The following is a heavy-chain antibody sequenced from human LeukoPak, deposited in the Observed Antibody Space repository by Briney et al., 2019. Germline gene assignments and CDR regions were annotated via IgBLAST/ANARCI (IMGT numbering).Heavy chain of an antibody. CDR3: AKLRGIPT. V-gene: IGHV3-23*01. D-gene: IGHD2-15*01. CDR2: INGSGGST. J-gene: IGHJ5*02. CDR1: GFTFSDYY. Sequence: GGSLRLSCAASGFTFSDYYMSWVRQAPGKGLEWVSDINGSGGSTYYADSVKGRFTISRDNSKNTLYLHMNSLRAEDTALYYCAKLRGIPTWGQGTLVIVSS.